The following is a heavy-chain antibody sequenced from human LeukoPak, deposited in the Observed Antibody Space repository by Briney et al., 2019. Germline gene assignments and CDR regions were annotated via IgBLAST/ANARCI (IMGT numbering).Heavy chain of an antibody. V-gene: IGHV3-30*02. CDR3: AKAALEDDAFDI. Sequence: GGSLRLSCAASGFTFSSYGMHWVRQAPGKGLEWVAFIRYDGSNKYYADSVKGRFTISRDNSKNTLYLQMNSLRAEDTAVYYCAKAALEDDAFDIWGQGTMVTVSS. D-gene: IGHD1-1*01. CDR1: GFTFSSYG. J-gene: IGHJ3*02. CDR2: IRYDGSNK.